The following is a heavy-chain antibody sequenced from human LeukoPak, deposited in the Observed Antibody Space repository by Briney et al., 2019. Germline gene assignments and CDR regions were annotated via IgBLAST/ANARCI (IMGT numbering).Heavy chain of an antibody. Sequence: GGSLRLSCAASGFIFDKYAMSWVRQAPGKGLEWVSTISGSGITTFYADSVKGRFTISRDNSKNTLYLQMNSLTAEDTAVYYCAKPRQQLVLGGRTYYFDSWGQGTLVTVSS. D-gene: IGHD6-13*01. CDR2: ISGSGITT. V-gene: IGHV3-23*01. J-gene: IGHJ4*02. CDR1: GFIFDKYA. CDR3: AKPRQQLVLGGRTYYFDS.